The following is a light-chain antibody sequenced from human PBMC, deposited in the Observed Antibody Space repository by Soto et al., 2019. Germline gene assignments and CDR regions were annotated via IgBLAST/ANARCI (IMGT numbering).Light chain of an antibody. CDR1: GRNT. Sequence: QSALTQPPSASGTPGQRVTISCSGIGRNTVNWYQQLPGTAPKFLIYTDNQRPSGVPDRFSGSKSGTSASLAISGLQSEDEADYYCATWDDSLNGPVFGGGTKVTVL. V-gene: IGLV1-44*01. J-gene: IGLJ2*01. CDR3: ATWDDSLNGPV. CDR2: TDN.